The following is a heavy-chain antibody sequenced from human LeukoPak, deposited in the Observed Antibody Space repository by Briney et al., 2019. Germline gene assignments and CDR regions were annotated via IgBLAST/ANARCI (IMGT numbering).Heavy chain of an antibody. V-gene: IGHV4-59*08. CDR2: IYYSGST. CDR1: GGSISSYY. Sequence: SETLSLTCTVSGGSISSYYWSWIRQPPGKGLEWTGYIYYSGSTNYNPSLKSRVTISVDTSKNQFSLKLSSVTAADTAVYYCARQHDSSGYYLNFDYWGQGTLVTVSS. CDR3: ARQHDSSGYYLNFDY. J-gene: IGHJ4*02. D-gene: IGHD3-22*01.